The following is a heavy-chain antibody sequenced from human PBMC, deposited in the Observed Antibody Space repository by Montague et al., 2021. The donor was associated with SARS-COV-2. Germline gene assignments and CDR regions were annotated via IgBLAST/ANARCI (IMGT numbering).Heavy chain of an antibody. CDR2: ISSSSSYI. D-gene: IGHD6-13*01. Sequence: SLRLSCAASGFTFSSYSMNWVRQAPGKGLEWVSPISSSSSYIHYADSVKGRFTISRDNAKNSLYLQMNSLRAEDTAVYYCARGHLSWYDYWGQGTLVTVSS. J-gene: IGHJ4*02. CDR1: GFTFSSYS. V-gene: IGHV3-21*01. CDR3: ARGHLSWYDY.